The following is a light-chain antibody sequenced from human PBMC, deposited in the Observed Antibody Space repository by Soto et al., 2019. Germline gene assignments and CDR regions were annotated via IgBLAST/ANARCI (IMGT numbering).Light chain of an antibody. Sequence: DMQMTQCPATLTGSVGDRVTITCRASQTISSWFAWYQQKPGKAPKLLIYAAAALESGVPSRFSGSGSGTDFTLTISSLQPGDFATYYCQQSYSTPWTFGQGTKVDIK. CDR1: QTISSW. V-gene: IGKV1-39*01. CDR3: QQSYSTPWT. J-gene: IGKJ1*01. CDR2: AAA.